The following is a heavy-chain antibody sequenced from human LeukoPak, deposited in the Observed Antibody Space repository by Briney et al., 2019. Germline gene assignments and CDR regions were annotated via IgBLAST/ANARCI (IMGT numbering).Heavy chain of an antibody. CDR2: ISSSGSTI. CDR1: GFTFSSYE. Sequence: SGGSLRLSCAASGFTFSSYEMNWVRQAPGKGLEWVSYISSSGSTIYYADSVKGRFTISRDNAKNSLYLQMNSLRAEDTAVYYCARKTYGDFALYWGQGTLVTVSS. V-gene: IGHV3-48*03. D-gene: IGHD4-17*01. CDR3: ARKTYGDFALY. J-gene: IGHJ4*02.